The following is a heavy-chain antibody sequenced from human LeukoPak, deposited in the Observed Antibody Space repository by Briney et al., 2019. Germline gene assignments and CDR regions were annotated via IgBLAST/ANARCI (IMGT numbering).Heavy chain of an antibody. CDR1: GGSTSSTSYY. Sequence: SETLSLTCSVSGGSTSSTSYYWGWIRQPPGKGLEWIGSITYSGSTNYNPSLKSRVTISVDTAKNQFSLKLTSVSAADTAMFYCARRNFVSGGYRYKGLSIFDFWGQGTLVTVSS. CDR2: ITYSGST. CDR3: ARRNFVSGGYRYKGLSIFDF. V-gene: IGHV4-39*01. D-gene: IGHD3-16*02. J-gene: IGHJ4*02.